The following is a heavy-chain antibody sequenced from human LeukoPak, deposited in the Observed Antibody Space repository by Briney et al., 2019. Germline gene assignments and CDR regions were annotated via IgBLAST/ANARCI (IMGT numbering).Heavy chain of an antibody. CDR2: IYYSGST. CDR3: AGHGLGSYLDY. CDR1: GGSISSYY. D-gene: IGHD3-16*02. V-gene: IGHV4-59*08. Sequence: SETLSLTCTVSGGSISSYYWSWIRQPPGKGLEGIGYIYYSGSTNYNPSLKSRVTISVDTSKNQFSLKLSSVTAADTAVYYCAGHGLGSYLDYWGQGTLVTVSS. J-gene: IGHJ4*02.